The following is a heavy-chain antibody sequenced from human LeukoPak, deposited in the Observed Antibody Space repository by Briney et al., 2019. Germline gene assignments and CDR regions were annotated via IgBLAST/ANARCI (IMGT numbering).Heavy chain of an antibody. CDR3: AKGPPEYCSGGSCHSGRNWIDP. J-gene: IGHJ5*02. CDR2: INPNSGGT. D-gene: IGHD2-15*01. V-gene: IGHV1-2*02. CDR1: GYTFSGYY. Sequence: ASVKVSCKASGYTFSGYYMHWVRQAPGQGLEWVGWINPNSGGTNYAQKFQGRVTMTRDTSISTAYMALSRLRSDDTAVYYCAKGPPEYCSGGSCHSGRNWIDPWGQGTLVTVSS.